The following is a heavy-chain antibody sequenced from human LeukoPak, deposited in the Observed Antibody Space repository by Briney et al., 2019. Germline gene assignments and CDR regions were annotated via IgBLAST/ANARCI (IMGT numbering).Heavy chain of an antibody. CDR1: GFTFSSYG. J-gene: IGHJ6*03. CDR2: IWYGGSSK. Sequence: PGGSLRLSCAASGFTFSSYGMHWVRQAPGKGLEWVAVIWYGGSSKYYADSVKGRFTISRDNSKNTLYLQMNSLRAEDTAVYYCAKDSVAGTPYYYYYYMDVWGKGTTVTVSS. D-gene: IGHD6-19*01. CDR3: AKDSVAGTPYYYYYYMDV. V-gene: IGHV3-30*02.